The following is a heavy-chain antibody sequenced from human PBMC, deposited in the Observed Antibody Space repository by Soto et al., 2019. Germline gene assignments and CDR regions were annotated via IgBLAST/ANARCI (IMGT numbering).Heavy chain of an antibody. Sequence: SENLSLTCTVSGGSVTRGTNYWSWIRQPPGKGLEWIGYIRYNEGTNYNPPLKSRVIISVDTSKNQFSLKLSSLNAADTAVYYCASSAISGFYRGPVDNWGPGTMVTVSS. J-gene: IGHJ4*02. CDR1: GGSVTRGTNY. V-gene: IGHV4-61*01. D-gene: IGHD3-22*01. CDR3: ASSAISGFYRGPVDN. CDR2: IRYNEGT.